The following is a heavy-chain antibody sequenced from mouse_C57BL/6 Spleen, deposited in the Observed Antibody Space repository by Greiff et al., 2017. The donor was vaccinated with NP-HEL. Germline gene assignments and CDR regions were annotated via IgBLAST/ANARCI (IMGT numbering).Heavy chain of an antibody. CDR1: GFTFSDYY. D-gene: IGHD2-3*01. CDR3: ARVGDGYPWFAY. Sequence: DVKLVESEGGLVQPGSSMKLSCTASGFTFSDYYMAWVRQVPEKGLEWVANINYDGSSTYYLDSLKSRFIISRDNAKNILYLQMSSLKSEDTATYYCARVGDGYPWFAYWGQGTLVTVSA. J-gene: IGHJ3*01. V-gene: IGHV5-16*01. CDR2: INYDGSST.